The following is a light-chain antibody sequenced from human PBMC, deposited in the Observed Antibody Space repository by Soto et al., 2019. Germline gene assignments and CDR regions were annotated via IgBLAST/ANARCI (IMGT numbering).Light chain of an antibody. J-gene: IGKJ5*01. CDR1: QSVSSY. Sequence: EIVLTQSPATLSLSPGERATLSCRASQSVSSYLAWYQQKPGQAPRLLIYDASNRDTSIPARFSGSGSGTDFILTISSLEPEDCAVYYCQQRSNWPPFTFGQGPRLEIK. CDR2: DAS. CDR3: QQRSNWPPFT. V-gene: IGKV3-11*01.